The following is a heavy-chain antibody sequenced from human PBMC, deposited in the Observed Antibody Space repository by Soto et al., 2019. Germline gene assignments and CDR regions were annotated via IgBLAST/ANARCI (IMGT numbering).Heavy chain of an antibody. CDR1: GASISSNTYY. CDR2: IYYDGST. CDR3: ADIYSGHGRDAFDI. V-gene: IGHV4-39*01. Sequence: SETLSLTCTVSGASISSNTYYWAWIRRPPGKGLECIGSIYYDGSTYYKPSLKSRLNISLDTSKNHFSLKLSFVTASDTAVYYCADIYSGHGRDAFDIWGQGTMVTVSS. J-gene: IGHJ3*02. D-gene: IGHD5-12*01.